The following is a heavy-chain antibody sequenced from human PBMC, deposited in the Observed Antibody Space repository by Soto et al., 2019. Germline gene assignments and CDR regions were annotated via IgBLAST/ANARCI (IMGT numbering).Heavy chain of an antibody. CDR2: ISYSGST. CDR1: GGSISSGNYY. CDR3: ATMGTPATGLYFFDY. Sequence: SETLSLTCTVSGGSISSGNYYWGWIRHPPGKGLEWIGFISYSGSTYYSTSLKSRVTISVDTSKSQFSLNLSFVTAADTAVYYCATMGTPATGLYFFDYWGQGSLVTVS. J-gene: IGHJ4*02. D-gene: IGHD2-15*01. V-gene: IGHV4-30-4*01.